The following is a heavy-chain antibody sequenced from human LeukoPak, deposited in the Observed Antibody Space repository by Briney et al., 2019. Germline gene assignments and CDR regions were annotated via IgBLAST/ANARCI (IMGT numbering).Heavy chain of an antibody. D-gene: IGHD5-24*01. Sequence: GGSLRLSCVASGFTFSSYGMSWVRQAPGKGLEWVSYVSATGYTTSYADSVKGRFTISRDNAKNSLYLQMNSLRAEDTAVYYCARDLGAGRDGHNDFSIGVGNDYWGQGTLVTVSS. J-gene: IGHJ4*02. CDR3: ARDLGAGRDGHNDFSIGVGNDY. CDR1: GFTFSSYG. CDR2: VSATGYTT. V-gene: IGHV3-48*04.